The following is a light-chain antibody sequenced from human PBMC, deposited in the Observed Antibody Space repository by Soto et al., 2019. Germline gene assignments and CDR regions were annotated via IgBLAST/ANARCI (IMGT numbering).Light chain of an antibody. V-gene: IGLV2-14*01. CDR1: SSDLGNYNY. Sequence: QSVLTQPASVSGSPGQSITISCTGTSSDLGNYNYVSWYQQHPGTAPKLILYEVTNRPSGVSDRFSGSKSGNTASLSISGLQTEDAADYYCGSYTSTTYVFGTGTKVTVL. J-gene: IGLJ1*01. CDR3: GSYTSTTYV. CDR2: EVT.